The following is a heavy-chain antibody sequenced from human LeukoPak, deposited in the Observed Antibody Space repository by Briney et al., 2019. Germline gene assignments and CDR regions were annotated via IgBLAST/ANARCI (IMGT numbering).Heavy chain of an antibody. Sequence: SGGSLRLSCAASGFTFSSYAMSWVRQAPGKGLEWVSAISGSGGSTYYADSVKGRFTISRDNSKNTLYLQMNSLRAEDTAVYYCAKDMEGSSWYFSMGAFDIWGQGTMVTVSS. D-gene: IGHD6-13*01. CDR3: AKDMEGSSWYFSMGAFDI. CDR1: GFTFSSYA. V-gene: IGHV3-23*01. J-gene: IGHJ3*02. CDR2: ISGSGGST.